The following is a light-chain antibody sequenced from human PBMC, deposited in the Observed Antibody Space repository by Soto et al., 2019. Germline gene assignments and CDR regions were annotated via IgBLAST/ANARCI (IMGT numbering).Light chain of an antibody. CDR1: QTISNW. J-gene: IGKJ1*01. Sequence: DIQMTQSPSTLSASVGDRVTITCRASQTISNWLAWYQQKPGKAPKLLIYDASSLEGGVPSRFSGSGSGTEFTLTLSSLQPDDFATYYCQQYYSYWTFGKGTKVESK. V-gene: IGKV1-5*01. CDR2: DAS. CDR3: QQYYSYWT.